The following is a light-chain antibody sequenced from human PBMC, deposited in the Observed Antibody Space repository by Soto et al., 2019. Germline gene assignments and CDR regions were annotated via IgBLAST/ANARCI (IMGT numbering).Light chain of an antibody. Sequence: QAVLTQSPSASASLGASVKLTCTLSSGHSSYAIAWHQQQPGKGPRYLMDLNNDGSHTKGDGIPDRFSGSSSGADRYLIISSLQSEDEADYYCQTCGPGFQFFGGGTKVTVL. CDR1: SGHSSYA. CDR2: LNNDGSH. J-gene: IGLJ2*01. V-gene: IGLV4-69*01. CDR3: QTCGPGFQF.